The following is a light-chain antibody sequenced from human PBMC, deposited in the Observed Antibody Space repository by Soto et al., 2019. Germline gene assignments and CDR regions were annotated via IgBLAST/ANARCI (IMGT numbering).Light chain of an antibody. CDR3: MQALQTPPWT. V-gene: IGKV2-28*01. CDR1: QSLLHSNGYNY. CDR2: LGS. J-gene: IGKJ1*01. Sequence: VMTQSPLSLPVTPGEPASISCRSSQSLLHSNGYNYLDWYLQKPGQSPQLLIYLGSNRASGVPARFSGSGSGTDFTLKISRVEAEDVGVYYCMQALQTPPWTFGQGTKVEI.